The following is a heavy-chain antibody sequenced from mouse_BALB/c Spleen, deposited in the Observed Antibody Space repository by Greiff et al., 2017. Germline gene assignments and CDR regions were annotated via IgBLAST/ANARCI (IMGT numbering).Heavy chain of an antibody. Sequence: VQLQQSAAELARPGASVKMSCKASGYTFTSYTMHWVKQRPGQGLEWIGYINPSSGYTEYNQKFKDKTTLTADKSSSTAYMQLSSLTSEDSAVYYCAREGITTATGIYAMDYWGQGTSVTVSS. V-gene: IGHV1-4*02. CDR2: INPSSGYT. J-gene: IGHJ4*01. CDR3: AREGITTATGIYAMDY. D-gene: IGHD1-2*01. CDR1: GYTFTSYT.